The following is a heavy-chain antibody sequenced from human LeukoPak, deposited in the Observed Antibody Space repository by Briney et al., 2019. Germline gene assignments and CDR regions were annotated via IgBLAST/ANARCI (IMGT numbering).Heavy chain of an antibody. CDR3: AKYTHNMCYTN. Sequence: GGSLRLSCAASGFIVSSCYMYWVRQAPGKGLEWVSFIHRDDKTYYADSVKGRFTMSRDNSKNTLFLQMNSLRAEDTALYYCAKYTHNMCYTNWGQGTLVTVSS. D-gene: IGHD2-2*02. CDR1: GFIVSSCY. CDR2: IHRDDKT. V-gene: IGHV3-53*01. J-gene: IGHJ4*02.